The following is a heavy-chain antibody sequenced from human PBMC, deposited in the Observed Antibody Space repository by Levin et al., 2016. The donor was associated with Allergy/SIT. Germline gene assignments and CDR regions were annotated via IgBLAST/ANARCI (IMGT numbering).Heavy chain of an antibody. V-gene: IGHV1-3*01. CDR3: ARDSSLGVIPYGMDV. D-gene: IGHD3-10*01. CDR2: INAGDGNT. J-gene: IGHJ6*02. Sequence: ASVKVSCKASGYTFTSYAMHWVRQAPGQRLEWMGWINAGDGNTKYSQKFQGRVTITRDTSASTAYMELSSLRSEDTAVYYYARDSSLGVIPYGMDVWGQGTTVTVSS. CDR1: GYTFTSYA.